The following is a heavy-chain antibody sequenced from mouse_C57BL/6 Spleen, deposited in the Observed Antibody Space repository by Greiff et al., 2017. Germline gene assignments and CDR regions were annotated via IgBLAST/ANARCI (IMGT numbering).Heavy chain of an antibody. CDR3: AREEGYSNYRDY. CDR2: INPGSGGT. V-gene: IGHV1-54*01. D-gene: IGHD2-5*01. CDR1: GYAFTNYL. J-gene: IGHJ2*01. Sequence: VQLQESGAELVRPGTSVKVSCTASGYAFTNYLIAWVKQRPGQGLEWIGVINPGSGGTNYNEKFKGKATLTADNSSSTAYMQISRLTSEDSAVYFGAREEGYSNYRDYWGQGTTLTVSS.